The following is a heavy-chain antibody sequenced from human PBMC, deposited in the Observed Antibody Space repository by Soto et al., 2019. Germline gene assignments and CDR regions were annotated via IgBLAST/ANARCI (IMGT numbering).Heavy chain of an antibody. CDR3: ARALTDCSGGSCYNPYYYGMDV. J-gene: IGHJ6*02. CDR1: GGSISSGGYY. CDR2: IYYSAST. D-gene: IGHD2-15*01. V-gene: IGHV4-31*03. Sequence: SETLSLTCTVSGGSISSGGYYWSWIRQHPGKGLEWVGYIYYSASTYYNPSLKSRVTISVDTSKNQFSLKLSSVTAADTAVYYCARALTDCSGGSCYNPYYYGMDVWGQGTTVTVSS.